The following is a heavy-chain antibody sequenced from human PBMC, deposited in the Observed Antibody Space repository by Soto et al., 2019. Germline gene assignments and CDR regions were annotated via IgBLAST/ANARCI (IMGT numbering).Heavy chain of an antibody. Sequence: ESGGGVVQPGRSLRLSCAASGFTFSSYAMRWVRQAPGKGLEWVAVIAYDGRNKYYADSVKGRFTISRDNSKNTLYLQMNSLRIEDTAVYYCARELERVFDYWGQGTLVTVSS. CDR2: IAYDGRNK. D-gene: IGHD1-1*01. V-gene: IGHV3-30*04. CDR3: ARELERVFDY. J-gene: IGHJ4*02. CDR1: GFTFSSYA.